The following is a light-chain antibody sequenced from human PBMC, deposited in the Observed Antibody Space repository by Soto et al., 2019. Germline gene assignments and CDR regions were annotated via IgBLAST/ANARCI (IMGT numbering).Light chain of an antibody. CDR2: GAS. Sequence: PGERATLSCRVSQSISSTSLAWYQQKPGQAPRLLIYGASTRATGIPDRFSGSESGTDFTLTISRLEPEDFVVYYCQQYGNSPFTFGQGTRLEIK. V-gene: IGKV3-20*01. CDR3: QQYGNSPFT. J-gene: IGKJ5*01. CDR1: QSISSTS.